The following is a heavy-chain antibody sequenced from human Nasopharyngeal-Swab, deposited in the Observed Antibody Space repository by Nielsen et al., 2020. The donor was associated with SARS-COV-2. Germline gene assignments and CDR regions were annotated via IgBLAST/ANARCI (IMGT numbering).Heavy chain of an antibody. CDR2: ISSSSSYI. CDR3: AKDDSSGYYYVGYFDY. J-gene: IGHJ4*02. D-gene: IGHD3-22*01. V-gene: IGHV3-21*01. CDR1: GFTFSSYS. Sequence: GESLKISCAASGFTFSSYSMNWVRQAPGKGLEWVSSISSSSSYIYYADSVKGRFTISRDNAKNSLYLQMNSLRAEDTAVYYCAKDDSSGYYYVGYFDYWGQGTLVTVSS.